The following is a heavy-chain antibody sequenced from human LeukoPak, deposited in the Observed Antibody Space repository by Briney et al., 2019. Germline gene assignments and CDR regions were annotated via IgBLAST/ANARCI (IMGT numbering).Heavy chain of an antibody. J-gene: IGHJ3*02. Sequence: PGGSLRLSCAASGFTFDDYAMHWVRQAPGKGLEWVSLISWDAGSTYYADSVKGRFTISRDNSKNSLYLQMNSLRGEDTAVYYCANHVSSVGVDAFNIWGQGTMVTVS. D-gene: IGHD3-10*01. CDR2: ISWDAGST. V-gene: IGHV3-43D*03. CDR1: GFTFDDYA. CDR3: ANHVSSVGVDAFNI.